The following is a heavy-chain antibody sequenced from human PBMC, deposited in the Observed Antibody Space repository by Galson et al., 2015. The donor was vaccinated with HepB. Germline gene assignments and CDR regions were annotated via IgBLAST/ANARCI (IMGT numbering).Heavy chain of an antibody. CDR1: GFTFSTYG. Sequence: ALRLSCAASGFTFSTYGMHWVRQTPGKGLEWVAVISYDGSNQYYAYSVKGRFTISRDNSKNTLYLQMDSLRAEDTAVYYCAKEGGRYYDGSGYFGAFDIWGQGTMVTVSS. D-gene: IGHD3-22*01. CDR2: ISYDGSNQ. CDR3: AKEGGRYYDGSGYFGAFDI. J-gene: IGHJ3*02. V-gene: IGHV3-30*18.